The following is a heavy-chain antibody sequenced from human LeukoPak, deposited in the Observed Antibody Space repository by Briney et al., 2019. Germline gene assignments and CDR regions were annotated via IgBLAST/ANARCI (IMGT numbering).Heavy chain of an antibody. Sequence: SETLSLTCAVYGGSFSGYYWSWIRQPPGKGLEWIGEINHSGSTNYNPSLKSRVTISVDTSKNQFSLKLSSVTAADTAVYYCARGEGIAARLIDYWGQGTLVTVSS. CDR3: ARGEGIAARLIDY. CDR2: INHSGST. D-gene: IGHD6-6*01. J-gene: IGHJ4*02. V-gene: IGHV4-34*01. CDR1: GGSFSGYY.